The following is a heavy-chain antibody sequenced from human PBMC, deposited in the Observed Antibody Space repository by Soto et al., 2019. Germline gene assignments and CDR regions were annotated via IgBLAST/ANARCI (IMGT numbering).Heavy chain of an antibody. CDR2: VWYDGSNK. J-gene: IGHJ4*02. CDR3: ARDLSGPLDY. D-gene: IGHD3-16*02. V-gene: IGHV3-33*01. Sequence: GGSLRLSCAASGFTFINYGMHWVRQAPGKGLEWVAAVWYDGSNKYYADSVKGRFTISRDTSKNTLYLEMNSLRAEDTAVYYCARDLSGPLDYWGQGIPVTVSS. CDR1: GFTFINYG.